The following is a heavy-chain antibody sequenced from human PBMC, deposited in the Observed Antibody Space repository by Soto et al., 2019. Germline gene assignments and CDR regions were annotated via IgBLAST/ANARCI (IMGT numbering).Heavy chain of an antibody. V-gene: IGHV3-30*03. CDR2: ISYDGSLQ. CDR1: GFAFSSYG. CDR3: VSDRGYGHASVPYS. D-gene: IGHD5-18*01. Sequence: QAQLVESGGGVVQPGRSLRLSCAASGFAFSSYGMHWVRQAPGTGLERVAVISYDGSLQHYADSVKSRFTISRDNSKNMVLLQMSSLRAEATAVYYCVSDRGYGHASVPYSWGQGTLVSVSS. J-gene: IGHJ4*02.